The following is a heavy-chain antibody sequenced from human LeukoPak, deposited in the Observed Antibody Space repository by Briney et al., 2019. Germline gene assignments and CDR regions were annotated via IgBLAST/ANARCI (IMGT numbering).Heavy chain of an antibody. CDR2: IRYDGSNK. CDR3: AKDRYCSGGSCYFPYYYYMDV. Sequence: GGSLRLSCAASGFTFSSYGMHWVRQAPGKGLEWVAFIRYDGSNKYYADSVKGRFTISRDNSKNTLYLQMNSLRAEDTAVYYCAKDRYCSGGSCYFPYYYYMDVWGKGTTVTVSS. J-gene: IGHJ6*03. CDR1: GFTFSSYG. D-gene: IGHD2-15*01. V-gene: IGHV3-30*02.